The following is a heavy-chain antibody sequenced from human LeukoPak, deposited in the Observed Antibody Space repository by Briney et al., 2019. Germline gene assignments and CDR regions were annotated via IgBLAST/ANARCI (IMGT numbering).Heavy chain of an antibody. CDR1: GGTFSSYA. D-gene: IGHD3-10*01. Sequence: GSSVKVSCKASGGTFSSYAISWVRQAPGQGLEWMGGIIPIFGTANYAQKFQGRVTITADKSTSTAYMELSSLRSEDTAVYYCARDIEVTTMVRGVRRGYYYYGMDVWGKGTTVTVSS. J-gene: IGHJ6*04. CDR3: ARDIEVTTMVRGVRRGYYYYGMDV. V-gene: IGHV1-69*06. CDR2: IIPIFGTA.